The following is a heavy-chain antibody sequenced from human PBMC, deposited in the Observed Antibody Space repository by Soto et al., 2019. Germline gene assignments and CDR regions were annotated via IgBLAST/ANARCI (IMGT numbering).Heavy chain of an antibody. V-gene: IGHV3-30*18. CDR2: ISYDGSNK. J-gene: IGHJ4*02. CDR3: AKDPREYVAVAGYFDY. D-gene: IGHD6-19*01. CDR1: GFTFSSYG. Sequence: PGGSLRLSSAASGFTFSSYGMHWVRQAPGKGLEWVAVISYDGSNKYYADSVKGRFTISRDNSKNTLYLQMNSLRAEDTAVYYCAKDPREYVAVAGYFDYWGQGTLVTVS.